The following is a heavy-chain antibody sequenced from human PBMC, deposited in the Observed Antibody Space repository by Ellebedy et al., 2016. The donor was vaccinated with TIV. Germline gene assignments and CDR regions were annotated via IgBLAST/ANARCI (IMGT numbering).Heavy chain of an antibody. Sequence: PGGSLRLSCAASGFTFSSYAMSWVRQAPGQGLEWVSTISNTGSRTYYADSVECRFIISRDNSKNTLYLQMNSLRAEDTAVYYCAKDPDSVAVAGMRFDPWGQGTLVTVSS. CDR1: GFTFSSYA. CDR3: AKDPDSVAVAGMRFDP. J-gene: IGHJ5*02. V-gene: IGHV3-23*01. CDR2: ISNTGSRT. D-gene: IGHD6-19*01.